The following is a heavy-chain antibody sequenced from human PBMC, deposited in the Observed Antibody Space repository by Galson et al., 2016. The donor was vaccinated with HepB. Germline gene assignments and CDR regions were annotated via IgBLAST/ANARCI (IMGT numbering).Heavy chain of an antibody. V-gene: IGHV3-9*01. Sequence: SLRLSCAASGFTFDDYAMHWVRQAPGKGLEWVSGISWNSGNTGYADSVKGRFTISRDNAKDSLYLQMNSLRTEDTALYYCAKAAHDCSSTSCRNWFDPWGLGTLVTVSS. D-gene: IGHD2-2*01. CDR3: AKAAHDCSSTSCRNWFDP. CDR1: GFTFDDYA. J-gene: IGHJ5*02. CDR2: ISWNSGNT.